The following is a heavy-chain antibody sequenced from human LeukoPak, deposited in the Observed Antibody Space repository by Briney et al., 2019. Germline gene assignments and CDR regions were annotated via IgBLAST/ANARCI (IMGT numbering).Heavy chain of an antibody. CDR2: TSSDLNVK. Sequence: XVIHWXRQXPXXXXEXVAXTSSDLNVKLYADSVKGRFTISRDNSRSTLYLQMNSLRPEDTAIYYCAREGYYGSGSPPSLYFDYWGQGTLVTVSS. V-gene: IGHV3-30-3*01. CDR3: AREGYYGSGSPPSLYFDY. CDR1: XV. J-gene: IGHJ4*02. D-gene: IGHD3-10*01.